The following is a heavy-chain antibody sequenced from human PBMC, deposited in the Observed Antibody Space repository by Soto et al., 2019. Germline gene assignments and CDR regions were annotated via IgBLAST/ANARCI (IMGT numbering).Heavy chain of an antibody. D-gene: IGHD2-8*01. CDR1: GFTFSSYS. CDR2: ISSSSSTI. V-gene: IGHV3-48*02. CDR3: ARVALSCTNGVCYIDY. Sequence: GSLRLSCAACGFTFSSYSMNWVRQAPGKGLEWVSYISSSSSTIYYADSVKGRFTISRDNAKNSLYLQMNSLRDEDTAVYYCARVALSCTNGVCYIDYWGQGTLVTVSS. J-gene: IGHJ4*02.